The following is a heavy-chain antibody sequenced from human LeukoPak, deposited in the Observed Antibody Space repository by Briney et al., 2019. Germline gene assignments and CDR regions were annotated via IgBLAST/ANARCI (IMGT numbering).Heavy chain of an antibody. CDR3: GRSQHSGYDPGFYY. V-gene: IGHV3-21*01. Sequence: GGSLRLSCAASGFTFSSYSMNWVRQAPGKGLEWVSSISSSSSYIYYADSVKGRFTISRDNAKNSLYLQMNSLRAEDTAVYYCGRSQHSGYDPGFYYWGQGTPVTVSS. D-gene: IGHD5-12*01. J-gene: IGHJ4*02. CDR1: GFTFSSYS. CDR2: ISSSSSYI.